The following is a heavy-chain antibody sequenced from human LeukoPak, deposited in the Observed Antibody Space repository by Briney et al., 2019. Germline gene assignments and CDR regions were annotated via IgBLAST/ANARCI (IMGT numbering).Heavy chain of an antibody. CDR1: GFMFSNYW. Sequence: GGSLRLSCEGSGFMFSNYWMNWVRQAPGKGLEWEANIYQDGSEKFYVDSVKGRFTISRDNAKNSLYLQFNSLRAEDTAVYYCARERALGYCSGGGCYGYFDYWGQGTLVIVSS. CDR2: IYQDGSEK. CDR3: ARERALGYCSGGGCYGYFDY. D-gene: IGHD2-15*01. J-gene: IGHJ4*02. V-gene: IGHV3-7*01.